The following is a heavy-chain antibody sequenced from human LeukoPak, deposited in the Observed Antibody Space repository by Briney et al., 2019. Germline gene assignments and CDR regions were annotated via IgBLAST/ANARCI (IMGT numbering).Heavy chain of an antibody. CDR3: ARDWMGYCSSTSCYPSYYFDY. CDR2: INPNSGGT. V-gene: IGHV1-2*02. Sequence: ASVKVSCKASGYTFTGYYMHWVRQAPGQGLEWMGWINPNSGGTNYAQKFQGRVTMTRDTSISTAYMELSRLRSDDTAVYYCARDWMGYCSSTSCYPSYYFDYWGQGTLVTVSS. CDR1: GYTFTGYY. D-gene: IGHD2-2*01. J-gene: IGHJ4*02.